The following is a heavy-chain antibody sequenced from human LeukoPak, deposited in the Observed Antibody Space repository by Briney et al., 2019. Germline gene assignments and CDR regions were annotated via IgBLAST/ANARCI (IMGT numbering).Heavy chain of an antibody. V-gene: IGHV4-34*01. CDR2: INHSGST. J-gene: IGHJ4*02. CDR1: GGSSSGYY. Sequence: SETLSLTSAVYGGSSSGYYWSWIRHPPGKGLEWIGEINHSGSTNYNPSLKSRVTISVDTSKNQFSLKLSSVTAADTAVYYCARGQLLMDYWGQGTLVTVSS. CDR3: ARGQLLMDY. D-gene: IGHD1-1*01.